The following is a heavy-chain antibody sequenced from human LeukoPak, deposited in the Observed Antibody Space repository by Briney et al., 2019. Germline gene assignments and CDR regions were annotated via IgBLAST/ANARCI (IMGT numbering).Heavy chain of an antibody. CDR3: ARGYYYDSSGYYKDFDY. CDR1: GYTFTGYY. D-gene: IGHD3-22*01. CDR2: INAGNGNT. V-gene: IGHV1-3*03. Sequence: ASVKVSCKASGYTFTGYYMQWVRQAPGQRLEWMGWINAGNGNTKYSQEFQGRVTITRDTSASTAYMELSSLRSEDMAVYYCARGYYYDSSGYYKDFDYWGQGTLVTVSS. J-gene: IGHJ4*02.